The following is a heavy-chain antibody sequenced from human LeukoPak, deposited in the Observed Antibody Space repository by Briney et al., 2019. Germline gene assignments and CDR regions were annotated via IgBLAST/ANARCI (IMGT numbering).Heavy chain of an antibody. J-gene: IGHJ4*02. Sequence: GGSLRLSCAASGFTFSSYAMSWVRQAPGKGLEWVSAISGSGGSTYYADSVKGRFTISRDNSKNTLYLQMNSLRAEDTAVYYCAEDTYYDSSGPPRGYWGQGTLVTVSS. CDR1: GFTFSSYA. V-gene: IGHV3-23*01. CDR3: AEDTYYDSSGPPRGY. D-gene: IGHD3-22*01. CDR2: ISGSGGST.